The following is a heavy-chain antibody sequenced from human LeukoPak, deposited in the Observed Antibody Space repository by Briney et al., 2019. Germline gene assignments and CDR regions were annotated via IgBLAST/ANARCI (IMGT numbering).Heavy chain of an antibody. CDR3: ARGGPRTGLQH. CDR1: GGSISSGGYY. D-gene: IGHD2-15*01. J-gene: IGHJ1*01. CDR2: IYYSGNT. Sequence: SETLSLTCTVSGGSISSGGYYWSWIRQLPGKGLEWIGYIYYSGNTYYNPSLKSRVTISVDTSKNQFSLNLTSVTAADTAVYYCARGGPRTGLQHWGQGTLVTVSS. V-gene: IGHV4-31*03.